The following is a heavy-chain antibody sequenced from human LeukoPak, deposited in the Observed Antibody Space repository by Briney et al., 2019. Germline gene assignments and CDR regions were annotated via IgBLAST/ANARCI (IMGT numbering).Heavy chain of an antibody. D-gene: IGHD5-18*01. J-gene: IGHJ3*02. CDR2: ISGSGGST. CDR1: GFTFSSYA. V-gene: IGHV3-23*01. CDR3: AEDAPGYSSLSTDAFDI. Sequence: GGSLRLSCAASGFTFSSYAMTWVRQAPGKGLEWVSGISGSGGSTYYADSVKGRFTISRDNSKNTLYLQMSSLRAEDTAVYYCAEDAPGYSSLSTDAFDIWGQGTMVTVSS.